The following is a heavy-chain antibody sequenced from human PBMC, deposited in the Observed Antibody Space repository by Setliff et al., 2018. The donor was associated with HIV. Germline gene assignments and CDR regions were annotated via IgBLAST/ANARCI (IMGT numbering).Heavy chain of an antibody. CDR1: GGSISSSNW. CDR2: IYHRGSP. Sequence: SETLSLTCTVSGGSISSSNWWSWVRQPPGKGLEWIGEIYHRGSPFYNPSLKSRVTISVDTSNNQFSLKLSSVTAADTAVYYCARGGGTSSPIDYHYYIDVWGKGTTVTVSS. J-gene: IGHJ6*03. V-gene: IGHV4-4*02. CDR3: ARGGGTSSPIDYHYYIDV. D-gene: IGHD6-6*01.